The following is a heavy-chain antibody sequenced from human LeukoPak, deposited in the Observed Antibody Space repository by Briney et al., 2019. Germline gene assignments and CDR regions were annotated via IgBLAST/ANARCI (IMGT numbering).Heavy chain of an antibody. V-gene: IGHV4-59*08. Sequence: SETLSLTCSVSGDSISSSYWGWIRQSPGKGLEWLGYIYYTGTTIYNSYLKSRVTISLDTSKNQFSLKLTSVTAADTAVYFCATRDGYKFYFDSWGQGTLVTVPS. CDR1: GDSISSSY. D-gene: IGHD5-24*01. J-gene: IGHJ4*02. CDR2: IYYTGTT. CDR3: ATRDGYKFYFDS.